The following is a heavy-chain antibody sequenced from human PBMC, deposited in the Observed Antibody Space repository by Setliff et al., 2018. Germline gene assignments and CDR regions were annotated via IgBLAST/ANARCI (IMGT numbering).Heavy chain of an antibody. CDR2: IYYSGST. J-gene: IGHJ5*02. CDR1: GGSISSYY. Sequence: SETLSLTCTVSGGSISSYYWSWIRQPPGKGLEWIGYIYYSGSTNYNPSLKSRVTISVDTSKNQFSLKLSSVTAADTAVYYCARDNWAAAGMLDHWGQGTLVTV. D-gene: IGHD6-13*01. CDR3: ARDNWAAAGMLDH. V-gene: IGHV4-59*01.